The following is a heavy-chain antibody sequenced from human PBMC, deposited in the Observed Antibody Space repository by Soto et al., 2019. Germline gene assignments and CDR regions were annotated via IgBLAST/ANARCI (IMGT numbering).Heavy chain of an antibody. V-gene: IGHV4-34*01. Sequence: SETLSLTCAVYGGSFSGYYWSWIRQPPGKGLEWIGEINHSGSTNYNPSLKSRVTISVDTSKNQFSLKLSSVTAADTAVYYCARGRYYGSGSQLLAGPVYPRAFYYYMDVWGKGTTVTVSS. CDR2: INHSGST. CDR3: ARGRYYGSGSQLLAGPVYPRAFYYYMDV. CDR1: GGSFSGYY. J-gene: IGHJ6*03. D-gene: IGHD3-10*01.